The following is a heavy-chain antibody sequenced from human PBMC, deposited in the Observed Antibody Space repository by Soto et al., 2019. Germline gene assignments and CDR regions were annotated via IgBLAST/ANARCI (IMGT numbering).Heavy chain of an antibody. CDR2: ISGSGGST. V-gene: IGHV3-23*01. CDR1: GCTFSSYA. Sequence: LCCAASGCTFSSYAMSWVRQAPGKGLEWVSAISGSGGSTYYADSVKGRFTISRDNSKNTLYLQMNSLRAEDTAVYYCAKGRGYDGSGYHPFVWFDPWGQGTLLTVSS. D-gene: IGHD3-22*01. J-gene: IGHJ5*02. CDR3: AKGRGYDGSGYHPFVWFDP.